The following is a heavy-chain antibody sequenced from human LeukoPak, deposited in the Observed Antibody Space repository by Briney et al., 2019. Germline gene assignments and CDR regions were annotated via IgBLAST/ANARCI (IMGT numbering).Heavy chain of an antibody. CDR1: GGSISSYY. D-gene: IGHD6-6*01. V-gene: IGHV4-39*01. CDR3: LRGSSSEGLEY. Sequence: PSETLSLTCTVSGGSISSYYWGWIRQPPGEGLEWIGSIYYSGSTYYNPSLKSRVTISVDTSKNQFSLKLSSVTAADTAVYYCLRGSSSEGLEYWGQGTLVTVSS. J-gene: IGHJ4*02. CDR2: IYYSGST.